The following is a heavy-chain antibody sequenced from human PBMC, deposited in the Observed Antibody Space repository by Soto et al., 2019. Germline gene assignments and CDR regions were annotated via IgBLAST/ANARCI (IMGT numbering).Heavy chain of an antibody. D-gene: IGHD6-19*01. CDR2: IYHSGST. J-gene: IGHJ4*02. CDR3: ARAEPPIAVDGTTPSYYFDY. CDR1: GYSFSSGYY. Sequence: SETLSLTCAVSGYSFSSGYYWGWIRQPPGKGLEWIGSIYHSGSTYYNPSLKSRVTISVDTSKNQFSLKLSSVTAADTAVYYCARAEPPIAVDGTTPSYYFDYWGQGTLVPVSS. V-gene: IGHV4-38-2*01.